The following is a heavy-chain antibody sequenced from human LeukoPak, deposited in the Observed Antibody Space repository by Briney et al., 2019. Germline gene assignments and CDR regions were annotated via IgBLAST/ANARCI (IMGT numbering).Heavy chain of an antibody. CDR1: GGTFSSYA. CDR2: IIPIFGTA. J-gene: IGHJ4*02. CDR3: ARDYYDSSSICGY. V-gene: IGHV1-69*13. D-gene: IGHD3-22*01. Sequence: SVKVSCKASGGTFSSYAISWVRQAPGQGLEWMGGIIPIFGTANYAQKFQGRVTITADESTSTAYMELSSLRSEDTAVYYCARDYYDSSSICGYWGQGTLVTVSS.